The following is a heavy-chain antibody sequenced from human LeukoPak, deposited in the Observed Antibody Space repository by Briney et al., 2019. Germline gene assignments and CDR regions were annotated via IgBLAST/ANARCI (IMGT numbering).Heavy chain of an antibody. Sequence: SETLSLTCTVSGGSIRSYYWSWIRQPPGKGLEWIGYIYYSGSTNYNPSLKSRVTTSVDTSKNQFSLKLSSVTAADTAVYYCARGRSHYVWGSYRYGDYFDYWGQGTLVTVSS. J-gene: IGHJ4*02. D-gene: IGHD3-16*02. CDR3: ARGRSHYVWGSYRYGDYFDY. V-gene: IGHV4-59*01. CDR2: IYYSGST. CDR1: GGSIRSYY.